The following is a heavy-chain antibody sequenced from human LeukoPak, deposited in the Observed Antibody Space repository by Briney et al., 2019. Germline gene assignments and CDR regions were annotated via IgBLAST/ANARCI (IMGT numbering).Heavy chain of an antibody. CDR3: ARSPSYPGIAAAGWFDP. D-gene: IGHD6-13*01. CDR2: IYPGDSDT. CDR1: GYSFTSYW. V-gene: IGHV5-51*03. Sequence: GESLKISCKGSGYSFTSYWIGWVRQMPGKGLERMGIIYPGDSDTRYSPSFQGQVTISADKSISTAYLQWSSLKASDTAMYYCARSPSYPGIAAAGWFDPWGQGTLGTVSS. J-gene: IGHJ5*02.